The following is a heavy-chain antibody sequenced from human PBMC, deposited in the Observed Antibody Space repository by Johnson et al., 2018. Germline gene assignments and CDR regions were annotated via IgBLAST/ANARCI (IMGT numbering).Heavy chain of an antibody. CDR1: GGSFSSYY. D-gene: IGHD6-13*01. CDR3: ARAESSPHYGMDV. J-gene: IGHJ6*02. Sequence: QVQLQQWGAGLLKPSETLSLTCAVYGGSFSSYYWSWIRQPPGKGLEWIGYIYYSGSTNYNPSLKRRVTISVDTSKNQFSLKLSSVTAADTAVYYCARAESSPHYGMDVWGQGTTVTVSS. CDR2: IYYSGST. V-gene: IGHV4-34*11.